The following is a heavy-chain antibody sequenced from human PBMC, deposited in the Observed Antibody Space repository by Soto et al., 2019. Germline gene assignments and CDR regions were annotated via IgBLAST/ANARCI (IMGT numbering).Heavy chain of an antibody. CDR2: IRGSGSST. J-gene: IGHJ4*02. D-gene: IGHD6-19*01. V-gene: IGHV3-23*01. Sequence: EVQLLQSGGGLVQPGGSLRLSCAASGFTFRSYAMSWVRQAPGKGLEWISDIRGSGSSTNYVDSVKGRFTISRDQSKNTVYLKMNSLRAEDTGVYDCAKAGFSSGWYDFCGQGTLVTVSS. CDR3: AKAGFSSGWYDF. CDR1: GFTFRSYA.